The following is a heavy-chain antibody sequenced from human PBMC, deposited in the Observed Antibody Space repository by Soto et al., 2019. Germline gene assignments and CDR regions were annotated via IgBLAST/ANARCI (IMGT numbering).Heavy chain of an antibody. CDR1: GGSISSYY. V-gene: IGHV4-59*01. J-gene: IGHJ4*02. Sequence: QVQLQESGPGLVKPSETLSLTCTVSGGSISSYYWSWIRQPPGKRLEWIGYIYYSGSTNYNPSLKSRVTISVDTSKNQFSLKLSSVTAADTAVYYCAGGVTVAGTPYWGQGTLVTVSS. CDR3: AGGVTVAGTPY. D-gene: IGHD6-19*01. CDR2: IYYSGST.